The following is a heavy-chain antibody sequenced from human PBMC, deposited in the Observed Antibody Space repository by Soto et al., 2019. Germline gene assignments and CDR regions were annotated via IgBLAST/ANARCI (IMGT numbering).Heavy chain of an antibody. CDR1: GFNFSSYA. D-gene: IGHD5-18*01. V-gene: IGHV3-64D*06. Sequence: GSLRLSCSASGFNFSSYAMHWVRQAPGKGLEYVSVISSNGGSTYYADSVKGRFTISRDNSKNTLYLQMSSLRAEDTAVYYCVKILQYSYGLPHWGQGTLVTVSS. CDR3: VKILQYSYGLPH. CDR2: ISSNGGST. J-gene: IGHJ4*02.